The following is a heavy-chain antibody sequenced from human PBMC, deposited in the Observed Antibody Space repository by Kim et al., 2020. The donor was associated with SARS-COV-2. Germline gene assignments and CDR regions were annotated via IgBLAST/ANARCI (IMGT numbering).Heavy chain of an antibody. D-gene: IGHD4-4*01. CDR1: GGSISSSSYY. Sequence: SETLSLTCTVSGGSISSSSYYWGWIRQPPGKGLEWIGSIYYSGSTYYNPSLKSRVTISVDTSKNQFSLKLSSVTAADTAVYYCARYSNNHYYYYYGMDVWGQGTTVTVSS. V-gene: IGHV4-39*01. CDR3: ARYSNNHYYYYYGMDV. CDR2: IYYSGST. J-gene: IGHJ6*02.